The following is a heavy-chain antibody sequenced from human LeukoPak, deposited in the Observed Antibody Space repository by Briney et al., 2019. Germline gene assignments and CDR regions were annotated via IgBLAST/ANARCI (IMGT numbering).Heavy chain of an antibody. CDR3: ANTGSGSSQH. CDR2: ISYDGSNK. Sequence: GRSLRLSCAASGFTFSTYGMHWVRQAPGKGLEWVAVISYDGSNKYYADSVTGRFTISSDNSKNTLYLQMNSLRAEDTAVYYCANTGSGSSQHWGQGTLVTVSS. J-gene: IGHJ1*01. CDR1: GFTFSTYG. V-gene: IGHV3-30*18. D-gene: IGHD3-10*01.